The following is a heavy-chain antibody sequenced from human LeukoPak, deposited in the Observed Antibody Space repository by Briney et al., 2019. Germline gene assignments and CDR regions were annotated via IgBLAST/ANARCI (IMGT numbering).Heavy chain of an antibody. CDR2: ISSSSSYI. V-gene: IGHV3-21*01. CDR3: ARDIAAAGTDY. Sequence: GGSLRLSCAACGFTFSSYSMNWVRQAPGKGMEWVSSISSSSSYIYYADSVKGRFTISRDNAKNSLYLQMNSLRAEDTAVYYCARDIAAAGTDYWGQGTLVTVSS. D-gene: IGHD6-13*01. CDR1: GFTFSSYS. J-gene: IGHJ4*02.